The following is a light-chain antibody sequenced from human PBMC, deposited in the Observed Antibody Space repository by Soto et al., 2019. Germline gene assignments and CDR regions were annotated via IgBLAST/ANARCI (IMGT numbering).Light chain of an antibody. J-gene: IGKJ4*01. CDR1: QSVSSNY. CDR3: QQSYTTPLT. V-gene: IGKV3-20*01. Sequence: EIVLTQSPGTLSLSPGERATLSCRASQSVSSNYLAWYQQKPGQAPRLLIYGASSRATGIPDRFSGSGSGTDFTLTISSLQPEDFATYSCQQSYTTPLTFGGGTTVEI. CDR2: GAS.